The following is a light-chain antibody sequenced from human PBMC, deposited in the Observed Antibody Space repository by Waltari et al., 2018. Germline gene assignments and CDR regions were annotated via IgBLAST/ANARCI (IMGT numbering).Light chain of an antibody. CDR3: QHFFTSPRT. CDR2: AAS. V-gene: IGKV1-NL1*01. J-gene: IGKJ1*01. CDR1: QGINDF. Sequence: DIQMTQSPSSLSASIGDRVTITCRASQGINDFVAWYQQKSGKVPKLLLYAASRLATGVPSRFSGRGSWTDYTLTISSLQPEDSATYYCQHFFTSPRTFGQGTKVEIK.